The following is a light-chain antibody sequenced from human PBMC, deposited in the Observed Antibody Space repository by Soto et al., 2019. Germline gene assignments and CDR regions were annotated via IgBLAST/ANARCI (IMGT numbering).Light chain of an antibody. V-gene: IGLV2-11*01. Sequence: QSVLTQPRPVSGSPGQSVTISCPGTSSDVGGYNYVSWYQQHPGKAPKLMIYDVSKRPSGVPDRFSGSKSGNTASLTISGLQAEDEADYYCCSYAGSYTYVFGTGTKVTVL. CDR2: DVS. J-gene: IGLJ1*01. CDR1: SSDVGGYNY. CDR3: CSYAGSYTYV.